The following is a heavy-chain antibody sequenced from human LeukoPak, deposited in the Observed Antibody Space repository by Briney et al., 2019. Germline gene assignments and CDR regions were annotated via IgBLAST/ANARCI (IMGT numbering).Heavy chain of an antibody. J-gene: IGHJ4*02. CDR1: GFTFSNAW. D-gene: IGHD3-22*01. CDR3: TTDVGFDSSGYYYWRY. CDR2: IKSKTDGGTT. V-gene: IGHV3-15*01. Sequence: GGSLRLSCAASGFTFSNAWMSWVRQAPGKGLEWVGRIKSKTDGGTTDYAAPVEGRFTISRDDSKNTLYLQMSSLKTEDTAVYYCTTDVGFDSSGYYYWRYWGQGTLVTVSS.